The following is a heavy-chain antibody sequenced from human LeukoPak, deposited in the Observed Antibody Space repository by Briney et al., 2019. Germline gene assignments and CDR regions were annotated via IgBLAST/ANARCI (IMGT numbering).Heavy chain of an antibody. CDR1: GFTFSSYG. Sequence: RAGGSLRLSCAASGFTFSSYGMSWVRQAPGKGLEGVSAISGSGGSTSYADSVKGRFTISRDNAKNTLYLQMNSLSAEDTAVYYCARGIWKTVNAFDIWGQGTMVTVSS. V-gene: IGHV3-23*01. J-gene: IGHJ3*02. CDR3: ARGIWKTVNAFDI. CDR2: ISGSGGST. D-gene: IGHD3-3*01.